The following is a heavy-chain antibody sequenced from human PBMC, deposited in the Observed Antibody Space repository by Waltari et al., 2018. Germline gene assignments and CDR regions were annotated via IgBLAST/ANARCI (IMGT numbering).Heavy chain of an antibody. CDR2: IKQDGSEK. D-gene: IGHD6-13*01. V-gene: IGHV3-7*01. CDR3: TRGGRDSSWYWRD. J-gene: IGHJ4*02. CDR1: GLSFRNYW. Sequence: EVQLVESGGGVAQPGGSLRLSCAASGLSFRNYWMTWVRQASGKGPEWVANIKQDGSEKYYMDSVKGRFTISRDNAKNSLYLQMNNLRVEDTAVYYCTRGGRDSSWYWRDWGQGTLVTVSS.